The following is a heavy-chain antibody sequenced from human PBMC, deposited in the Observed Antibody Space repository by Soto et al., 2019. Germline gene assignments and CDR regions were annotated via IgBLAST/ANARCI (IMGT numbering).Heavy chain of an antibody. Sequence: GASVKVSCKASGYTFTSYGISWVRQAPGQGLEWMGWISADNGNTNYAQKLQGRVTMTTDTSTSTAYMELRSLRSDDTAVYYCARDLITILGVVNEGWFDPWGQGTLVTVSS. CDR2: ISADNGNT. CDR3: ARDLITILGVVNEGWFDP. J-gene: IGHJ5*02. D-gene: IGHD3-3*01. V-gene: IGHV1-18*01. CDR1: GYTFTSYG.